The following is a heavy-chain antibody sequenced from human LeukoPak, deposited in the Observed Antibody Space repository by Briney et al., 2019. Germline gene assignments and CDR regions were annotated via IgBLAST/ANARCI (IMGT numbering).Heavy chain of an antibody. CDR1: GYTFTSYY. Sequence: ASVKVSCKASGYTFTSYYMHWVRQAPGQGLEWMGIINPSGGSTSYAQKFQGRVTMTRDTSTSTVYMELSSLRSEDTAVYYCARAPDYDFGSGYSQTHFDYWGQGTLVTVSS. D-gene: IGHD3-3*01. V-gene: IGHV1-46*03. J-gene: IGHJ4*02. CDR3: ARAPDYDFGSGYSQTHFDY. CDR2: INPSGGST.